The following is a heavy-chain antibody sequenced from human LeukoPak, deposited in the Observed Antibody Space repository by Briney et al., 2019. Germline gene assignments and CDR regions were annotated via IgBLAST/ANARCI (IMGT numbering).Heavy chain of an antibody. D-gene: IGHD2-8*01. V-gene: IGHV3-23*01. CDR1: GFTFSSYA. CDR3: AKVQDCTNGVCYTGGGFDY. CDR2: IITRGGST. Sequence: GGSLRLSCSASGFTFSSYAMHWVRQAPGKGLEWVSIIITRGGSTYYADSVKGRFTISRDNSKNTLFLQMNSLRAEDTAVYYCAKVQDCTNGVCYTGGGFDYWGQGTLVTVSS. J-gene: IGHJ4*02.